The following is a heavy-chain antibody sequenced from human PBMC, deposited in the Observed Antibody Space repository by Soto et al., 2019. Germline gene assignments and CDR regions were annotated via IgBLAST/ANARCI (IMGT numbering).Heavy chain of an antibody. D-gene: IGHD3-10*01. V-gene: IGHV3-73*01. CDR2: IRSKANSYAT. CDR3: NRLPHDYYGSAYYNWFDP. CDR1: GFTFSGSA. Sequence: EVQLVESGGGLVQPGGSLKLSCAASGFTFSGSAMHWVRQASGKGLEWVGRIRSKANSYATAYAASVKGRFTISRDDSKNTAYLQMNSLKTEDTAVYYCNRLPHDYYGSAYYNWFDPWGQGTLVTVSS. J-gene: IGHJ5*02.